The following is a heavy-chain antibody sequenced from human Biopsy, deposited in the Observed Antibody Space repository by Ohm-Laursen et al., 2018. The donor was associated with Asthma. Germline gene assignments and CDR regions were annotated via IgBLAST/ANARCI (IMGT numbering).Heavy chain of an antibody. Sequence: TLSPTCPVYGGSFSGYYWSWIRQPPGKGLEWIGEINHSGSTNYNPSLKSRVTISVDTSKNQFSLKLSSVTAADTAVYYCARAGQCSSTSCYNPGWFDPWGQGVLVTVSS. CDR3: ARAGQCSSTSCYNPGWFDP. D-gene: IGHD2-2*01. CDR2: INHSGST. CDR1: GGSFSGYY. V-gene: IGHV4-34*01. J-gene: IGHJ5*02.